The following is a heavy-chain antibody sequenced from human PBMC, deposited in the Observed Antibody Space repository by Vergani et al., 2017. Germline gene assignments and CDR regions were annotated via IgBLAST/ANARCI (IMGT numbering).Heavy chain of an antibody. CDR3: ARALLPNYDFGSGYSHAYYYYYGMDV. CDR1: GFTFSSYW. CDR2: INSDGSST. D-gene: IGHD3-3*01. Sequence: VQLVESGGGVVQPGRSLRLSCAASGFTFSSYWMHWVRQAPGKGLVWVSRINSDGSSTSYADSVKGRFTISRDNAKNTLYLQMNSLSAEDTAVYYCARALLPNYDFGSGYSHAYYYYYGMDVWGQGTTVTVSS. J-gene: IGHJ6*02. V-gene: IGHV3-74*02.